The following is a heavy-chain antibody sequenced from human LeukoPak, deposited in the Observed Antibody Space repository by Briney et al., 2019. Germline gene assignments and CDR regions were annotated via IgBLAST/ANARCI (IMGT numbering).Heavy chain of an antibody. J-gene: IGHJ4*02. CDR3: ARQNNTNGGLFDY. Sequence: SETLSLTCTVSGGSISSFYWSWIRQPPGKGLEWIGYIYYSGITKYNPSLKSRVTISVDTSKNQFSLKVSSVTAADTAVYYCARQNNTNGGLFDYWGQGTLVTVSS. V-gene: IGHV4-59*08. CDR2: IYYSGIT. D-gene: IGHD4-23*01. CDR1: GGSISSFY.